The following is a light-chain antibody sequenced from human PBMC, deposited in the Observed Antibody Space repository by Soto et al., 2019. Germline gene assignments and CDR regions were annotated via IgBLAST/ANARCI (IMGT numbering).Light chain of an antibody. J-gene: IGKJ3*01. CDR2: GAS. Sequence: VVLTQSPATLSLSPGEPATLSCRASRDVYINALAWYQQKPGRTPTLLIYGASTRATGIPDRFSATGSGIEFSLTISSVEPEDFAGYYCHQYGASPFTFGPGTRVEI. CDR3: HQYGASPFT. V-gene: IGKV3-20*01. CDR1: RDVYINA.